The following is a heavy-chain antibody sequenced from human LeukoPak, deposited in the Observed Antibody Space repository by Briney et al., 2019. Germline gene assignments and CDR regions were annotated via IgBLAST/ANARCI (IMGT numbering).Heavy chain of an antibody. V-gene: IGHV3-21*01. J-gene: IGHJ4*02. Sequence: GGSLRLSCTASGFTFNSYAMNWVRQAPGKGLEWVSSTTFSGDSTYYGDSVKGRFTVSRDNARNSLSLQMNSLRVEDTAVYYCARDRQSGSHSNFFDYWGQGALVTVSS. CDR3: ARDRQSGSHSNFFDY. D-gene: IGHD1-26*01. CDR2: TTFSGDST. CDR1: GFTFNSYA.